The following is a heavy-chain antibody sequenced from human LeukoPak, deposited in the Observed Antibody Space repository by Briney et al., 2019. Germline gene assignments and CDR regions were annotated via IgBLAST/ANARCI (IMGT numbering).Heavy chain of an antibody. CDR2: IIPIFGTA. CDR3: ARVGSSGWPFDY. Sequence: GSSVKVSCKASGGTFSSYAISWVRQAPGQGLEWMGGIIPIFGTANYAQKFQGRVTITADESTSTAYMELSSLRSEDTAVYYCARVGSSGWPFDYWGQGTLVTVSS. J-gene: IGHJ4*02. V-gene: IGHV1-69*01. D-gene: IGHD6-19*01. CDR1: GGTFSSYA.